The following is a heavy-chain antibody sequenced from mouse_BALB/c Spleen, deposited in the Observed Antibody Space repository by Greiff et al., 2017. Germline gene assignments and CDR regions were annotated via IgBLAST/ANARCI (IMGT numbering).Heavy chain of an antibody. CDR2: IWTGGGT. CDR3: VRYYAMDY. J-gene: IGHJ4*01. CDR1: GFSLTSYD. V-gene: IGHV2-9-2*01. Sequence: VQLVESGPGLVAPSQSLSITCTVSGFSLTSYDISWIRQPPGKGLEWLGVIWTGGGTNYNSAFMSRLSISKDNSKSQVFLKMNSLQTDDTAIYYCVRYYAMDYWGQGTSVTVSS.